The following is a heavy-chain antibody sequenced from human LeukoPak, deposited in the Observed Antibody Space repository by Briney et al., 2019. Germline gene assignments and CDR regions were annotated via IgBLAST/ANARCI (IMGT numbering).Heavy chain of an antibody. Sequence: SETLSLTCAVSGGSISSSNWWSWVRQPPGKGLEWIGEIYHSGSTNYNPSLKSRVTISVDKSKNQFSLKLSSVTAADTAVYYCARTMRSNQLVLDYWGQGTLVTVSS. J-gene: IGHJ4*02. CDR3: ARTMRSNQLVLDY. CDR2: IYHSGST. CDR1: GGSISSSNW. D-gene: IGHD2-2*01. V-gene: IGHV4-4*02.